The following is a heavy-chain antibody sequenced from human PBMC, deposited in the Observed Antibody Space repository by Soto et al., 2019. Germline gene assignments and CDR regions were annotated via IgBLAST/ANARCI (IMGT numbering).Heavy chain of an antibody. Sequence: SEPLSLTCTVSGGSISSYYWSWIRQPPGKGLEWIGYIYYSGSTTYNPSLKSRVTISVDTSKNQFSLKLSSVTAADTAVYYGARQEGYYDILTGYLDRVNWFDPWGQGTLVTFSS. D-gene: IGHD3-9*01. CDR2: IYYSGST. V-gene: IGHV4-59*08. CDR3: ARQEGYYDILTGYLDRVNWFDP. CDR1: GGSISSYY. J-gene: IGHJ5*02.